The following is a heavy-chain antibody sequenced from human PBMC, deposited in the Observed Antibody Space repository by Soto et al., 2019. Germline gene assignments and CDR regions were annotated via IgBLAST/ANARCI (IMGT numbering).Heavy chain of an antibody. D-gene: IGHD3-10*01. J-gene: IGHJ4*02. V-gene: IGHV3-23*01. CDR2: IINIGGDT. Sequence: EVQLLESGGGLVQPGGSLRLSCAASGFTFSSYAMSWVRQAPGKGLEWVSVIINIGGDTLYADSVKGRFTISRDNSKNTLYLQMNSLRAEDAAIYYCAKASGESYPGSRDFDYWGQGTRVTVSS. CDR3: AKASGESYPGSRDFDY. CDR1: GFTFSSYA.